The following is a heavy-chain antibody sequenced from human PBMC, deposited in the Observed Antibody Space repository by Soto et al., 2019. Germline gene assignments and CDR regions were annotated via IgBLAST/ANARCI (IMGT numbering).Heavy chain of an antibody. Sequence: EVQLVESGGGLVEPGGSLRLSCSASGFTFSNVAMYWLRQAAGKGLEWVASIKKVTDGGTTHYAAPVKGRFTISRDDSKNTLYLQMNSLESEDTAVYYGAKDLCSSSSCYYNYGMDVW. V-gene: IGHV3-15*07. J-gene: IGHJ6*01. CDR1: GFTFSNVA. CDR2: IKKVTDGGTT. CDR3: AKDLCSSSSCYYNYGMDV. D-gene: IGHD2-2*01.